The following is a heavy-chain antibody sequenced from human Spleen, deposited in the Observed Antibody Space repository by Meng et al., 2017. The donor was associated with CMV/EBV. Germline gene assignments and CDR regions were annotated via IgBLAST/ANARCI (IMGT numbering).Heavy chain of an antibody. J-gene: IGHJ6*02. D-gene: IGHD3-3*01. CDR2: INPSGGST. Sequence: FSCKASGYTFTSYYMHWVRQAPGQGLEWMGIINPSGGSTSYAQKFQGRVTMTRDTSTSTVYMELSSLRSEDTAVYFCARDRITIFGVIMTAMDVWGQGTTVTVSS. V-gene: IGHV1-46*01. CDR3: ARDRITIFGVIMTAMDV. CDR1: GYTFTSYY.